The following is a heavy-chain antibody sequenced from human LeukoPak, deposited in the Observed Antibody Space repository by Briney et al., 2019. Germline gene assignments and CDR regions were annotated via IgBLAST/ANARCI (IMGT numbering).Heavy chain of an antibody. CDR3: GLGVEGESFYI. Sequence: GGSLRLSCAASGFTFSSYWMHWVRQAPGKGLVWVSRINSDGSSTSYADSVKGRFTISRDNAKNTLYLQMNSLRAEDTAVYYCGLGVEGESFYIWGQGAMVTVSS. CDR1: GFTFSSYW. V-gene: IGHV3-74*01. J-gene: IGHJ3*02. CDR2: INSDGSST. D-gene: IGHD3-16*01.